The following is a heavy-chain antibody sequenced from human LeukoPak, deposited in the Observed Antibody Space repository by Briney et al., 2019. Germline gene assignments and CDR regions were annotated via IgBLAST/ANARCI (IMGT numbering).Heavy chain of an antibody. Sequence: GGSLRLSCAASGFTFSNYWMTWVRQAPGKGLEWVANIKGDGRVRNYVDSLKDRFTISRDNDKKLLYLQMNSLRVEDTATYYCARDLDVRLRGVEWYDAYDMWGQGTAVTVSS. CDR1: GFTFSNYW. J-gene: IGHJ3*02. CDR3: ARDLDVRLRGVEWYDAYDM. V-gene: IGHV3-7*01. CDR2: IKGDGRVR. D-gene: IGHD3-10*01.